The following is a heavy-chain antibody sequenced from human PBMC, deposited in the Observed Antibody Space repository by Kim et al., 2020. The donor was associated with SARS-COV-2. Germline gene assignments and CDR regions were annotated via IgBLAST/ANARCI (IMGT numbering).Heavy chain of an antibody. V-gene: IGHV3-23*01. CDR2: ISDSGGST. CDR1: GFTFTNYA. J-gene: IGHJ4*02. D-gene: IGHD2-15*01. CDR3: AKDVCSGGSCHFDY. Sequence: GGSLRLSCAASGFTFTNYAMTWVRQAPGKGLEWVSGISDSGGSTYYADSVKGRFTISRDNSKNTLFLQMNSLRDEDTAVYYCAKDVCSGGSCHFDYWGQGTLVTVSS.